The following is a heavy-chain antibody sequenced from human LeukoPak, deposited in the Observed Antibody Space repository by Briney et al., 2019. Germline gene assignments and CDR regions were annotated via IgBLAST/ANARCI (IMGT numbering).Heavy chain of an antibody. CDR2: ISGSAGST. CDR3: AKGADYSDSSGYYHY. D-gene: IGHD3-22*01. J-gene: IGHJ4*02. Sequence: GGSLRLSCAASGFTFSSYAMFWVRQAPGKGLEWVSAISGSAGSTYYADSVKGRFTISRDNSKNTLYLQMNSLRAEDTAVYYCAKGADYSDSSGYYHYWGQGTLVTVSS. V-gene: IGHV3-23*01. CDR1: GFTFSSYA.